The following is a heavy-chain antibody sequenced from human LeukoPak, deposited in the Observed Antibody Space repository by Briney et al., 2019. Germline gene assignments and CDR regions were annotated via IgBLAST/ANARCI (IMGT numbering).Heavy chain of an antibody. Sequence: PGGSLRLSCAASGFTFSSYSMNWVRQPPGKGLEWIGSIYYSGSTYYNPSLKSRVTISVDTSKNQFSLKLSSVTAADTAVYYCASRRSSWYRGGYFDYWGQGTLVTVSS. J-gene: IGHJ4*02. CDR1: GFTFSSYSMN. V-gene: IGHV4-39*01. CDR2: IYYSGST. CDR3: ASRRSSWYRGGYFDY. D-gene: IGHD6-13*01.